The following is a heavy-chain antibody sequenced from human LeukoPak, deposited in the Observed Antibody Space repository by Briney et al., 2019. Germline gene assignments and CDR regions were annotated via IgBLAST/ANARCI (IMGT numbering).Heavy chain of an antibody. CDR1: GGSISNSSYY. CDR2: IYYSGST. V-gene: IGHV4-39*01. Sequence: PSETLSLTCTVSGGSISNSSYYWGWIRQPPGKGLEWIGSIYYSGSTYYNPSLKSRVTISVDTSKNQFSLKLSSVTAADTAVYYCASGIAVAQYNWFDPWGQGTLVTVSS. CDR3: ASGIAVAQYNWFDP. D-gene: IGHD6-19*01. J-gene: IGHJ5*02.